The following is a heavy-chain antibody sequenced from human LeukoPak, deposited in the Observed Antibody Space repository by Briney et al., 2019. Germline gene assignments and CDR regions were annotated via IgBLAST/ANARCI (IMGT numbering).Heavy chain of an antibody. CDR2: IYPGDSDT. V-gene: IGHV5-51*01. Sequence: GESLKISCKGSGYSFTSYWIGWVRQMPGKGLEWMGVIYPGDSDTRYSPSFQGQVTISADKSISTAYLQWSSLKASDTAMYYCAGPASNYDSSSGAFDIWGQGTMVTVSS. J-gene: IGHJ3*02. CDR3: AGPASNYDSSSGAFDI. CDR1: GYSFTSYW. D-gene: IGHD3-22*01.